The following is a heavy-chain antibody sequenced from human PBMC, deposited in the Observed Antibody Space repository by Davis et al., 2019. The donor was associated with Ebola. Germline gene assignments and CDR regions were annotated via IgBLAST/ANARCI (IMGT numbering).Heavy chain of an antibody. D-gene: IGHD2-8*01. CDR1: EFTFSSYG. Sequence: PGGSLRLSCAASEFTFSSYGMTWVRQAPGRGLEWVAFIRGDVSQKDYADSVKGRFTISRDNSKNSVSLQMDSLRAEDTAVFYCAEGGTNNFLGANWGQGTLVTVSS. CDR2: IRGDVSQK. V-gene: IGHV3-7*03. J-gene: IGHJ4*02. CDR3: AEGGTNNFLGAN.